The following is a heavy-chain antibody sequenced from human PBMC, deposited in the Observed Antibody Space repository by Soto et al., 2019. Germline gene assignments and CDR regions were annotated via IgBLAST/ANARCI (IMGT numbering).Heavy chain of an antibody. Sequence: EVQLLESGGGLLQPGGSLRLTCAASGFTFSDCAMGWVRQAPGKGLEWVSLIRGGGGTKYYAGSVRGRFTISRDTSKNTLCLQMTGVRAEDTALSYCANAPPAFFSCWRLDYWCQGALVTVSS. V-gene: IGHV3-23*01. D-gene: IGHD2-2*01. CDR3: ANAPPAFFSCWRLDY. J-gene: IGHJ4*02. CDR1: GFTFSDCA. CDR2: IRGGGGTK.